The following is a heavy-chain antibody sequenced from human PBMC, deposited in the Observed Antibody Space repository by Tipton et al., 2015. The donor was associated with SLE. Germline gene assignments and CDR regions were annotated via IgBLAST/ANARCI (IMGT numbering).Heavy chain of an antibody. CDR3: ARGSSMGHFDL. D-gene: IGHD2/OR15-2a*01. J-gene: IGHJ2*01. CDR2: INHSGST. CDR1: GESFSGYY. Sequence: TLSLTCAVYGESFSGYYWSWIRQPPGKGLEWIGEINHSGSTDYNPSLKSRVTISVDTSKNQFSLKLSSVTAADTAVYYCARGSSMGHFDLWGRGTLVTVSS. V-gene: IGHV4-34*01.